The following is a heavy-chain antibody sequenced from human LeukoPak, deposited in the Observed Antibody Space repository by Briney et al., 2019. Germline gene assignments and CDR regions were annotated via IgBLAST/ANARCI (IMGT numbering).Heavy chain of an antibody. CDR3: ARGPSDYVWGSYRLFDY. J-gene: IGHJ4*02. CDR1: GGSFSVYY. CDR2: INHSGST. D-gene: IGHD3-16*02. V-gene: IGHV4-34*01. Sequence: SETLSLTCAVYGGSFSVYYWSWIRQPPGKGLEWIGEINHSGSTNYNPSLKSRVTISVDTSKNQFSLKLSSVTAADTAVYYCARGPSDYVWGSYRLFDYWGQGTLVTVSS.